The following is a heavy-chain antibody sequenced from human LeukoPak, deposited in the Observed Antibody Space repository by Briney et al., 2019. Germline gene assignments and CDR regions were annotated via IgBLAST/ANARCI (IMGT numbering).Heavy chain of an antibody. J-gene: IGHJ6*03. D-gene: IGHD6-13*01. Sequence: GGSLRLSCAASGFTVSSNYMSWVRQAPGKGLEWASVIYSGGSTYYADSMKGRFTISRDNSKNTLYLQMNSLRAEDTAVYYCARDSAAGTHYYYMDVWGKGTTVTVSS. CDR1: GFTVSSNY. V-gene: IGHV3-53*01. CDR3: ARDSAAGTHYYYMDV. CDR2: IYSGGST.